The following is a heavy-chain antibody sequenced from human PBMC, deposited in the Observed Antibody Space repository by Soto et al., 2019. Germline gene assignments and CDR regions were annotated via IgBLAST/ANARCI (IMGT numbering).Heavy chain of an antibody. CDR1: GLTFSTDS. Sequence: EVQLVESGGGLVQPGGSLRLSCVASGLTFSTDSMNWVRQAPGKGLEWVAYISSSSDATYYADSVKGRFTISRDNAQNSLYLQMNSLRDEDTAVYYCVRDVGYCSSTSCPGWGQGTLVTVSS. V-gene: IGHV3-48*02. CDR3: VRDVGYCSSTSCPG. J-gene: IGHJ4*02. D-gene: IGHD2-2*03. CDR2: ISSSSDAT.